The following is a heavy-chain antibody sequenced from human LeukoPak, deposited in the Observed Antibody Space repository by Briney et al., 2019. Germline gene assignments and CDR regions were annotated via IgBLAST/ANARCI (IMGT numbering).Heavy chain of an antibody. V-gene: IGHV3-23*01. D-gene: IGHD3-10*01. Sequence: GGSLRLSCAASGFTFSSYGMSWVRQAPGKGLEWVSAISGSGGSTYYADSVKGRFTISRDNSKNTLYLQMNSLRAEDTAVYYCAKGVDYYGSGSYFADWGQGTLVTVSS. CDR3: AKGVDYYGSGSYFAD. J-gene: IGHJ4*02. CDR1: GFTFSSYG. CDR2: ISGSGGST.